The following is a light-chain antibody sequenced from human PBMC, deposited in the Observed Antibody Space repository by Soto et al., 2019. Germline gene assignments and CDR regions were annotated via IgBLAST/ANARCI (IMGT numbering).Light chain of an antibody. Sequence: IQMTPSPSTLSASVGDRVTITCRASQSISTWLAWYQQKPGKAPKLLIYDASSLEGGVPSRFSGSGSGTEFTLTISGMQPDDFATYYCQQYNSFSWTFGQGTKVDIK. V-gene: IGKV1-5*01. CDR1: QSISTW. CDR3: QQYNSFSWT. CDR2: DAS. J-gene: IGKJ1*01.